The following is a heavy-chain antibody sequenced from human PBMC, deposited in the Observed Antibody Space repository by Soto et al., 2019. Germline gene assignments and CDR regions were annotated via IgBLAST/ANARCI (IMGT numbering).Heavy chain of an antibody. CDR2: IYPGDSDT. CDR3: ARRIFGVAKYYYGMDV. J-gene: IGHJ6*02. CDR1: GYSFTSYW. Sequence: PGDSLKISCKGSGYSFTSYWIGWVRQMPGKGLEWMGIIYPGDSDTRYSPSFQGQVTISADKSISTAYLQWSSLKASDTAMYYCARRIFGVAKYYYGMDVWGQGTTVTVSS. V-gene: IGHV5-51*01. D-gene: IGHD3-3*01.